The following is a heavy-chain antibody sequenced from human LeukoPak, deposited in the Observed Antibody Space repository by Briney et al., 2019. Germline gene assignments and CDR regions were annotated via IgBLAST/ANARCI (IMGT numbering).Heavy chain of an antibody. V-gene: IGHV1-2*02. Sequence: ASVKVSCKASGYTFTGSYMHWVRQAPGQGLEWMGWINPNTGGTNYAQKFQGRVTMTWDTSISTAYMELNSLRSADTAVYYCASSVGYNKAGYYYYMDFWGKGTTVTVSS. J-gene: IGHJ6*03. D-gene: IGHD5-24*01. CDR3: ASSVGYNKAGYYYYMDF. CDR2: INPNTGGT. CDR1: GYTFTGSY.